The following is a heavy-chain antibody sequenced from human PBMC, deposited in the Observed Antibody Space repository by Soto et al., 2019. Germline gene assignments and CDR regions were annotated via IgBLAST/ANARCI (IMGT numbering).Heavy chain of an antibody. CDR2: ISSSSSYI. CDR3: ARDLPHDILTGVMDV. V-gene: IGHV3-21*01. D-gene: IGHD3-9*01. Sequence: EVQLVESGGGLVKPGGSLRLSCAASGFTFSSYSMNWVRQAPGKGLEWVSSISSSSSYIYYADSVKGRFTISRDNAKNSLYLQMNSLRAEDTAVYYCARDLPHDILTGVMDVWGQGTTVTVSS. J-gene: IGHJ6*02. CDR1: GFTFSSYS.